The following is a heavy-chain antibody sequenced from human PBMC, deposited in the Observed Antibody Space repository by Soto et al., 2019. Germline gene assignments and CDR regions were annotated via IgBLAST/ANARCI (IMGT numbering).Heavy chain of an antibody. D-gene: IGHD1-7*01. CDR3: ATPHNWNYVGAFDI. J-gene: IGHJ3*02. V-gene: IGHV1-24*01. CDR2: FDPEDGET. CDR1: GYTLAELS. Sequence: ASVKVSCKVSGYTLAELSMQWVRQAPGKGLEWMGGFDPEDGETIYAQKFQGRVTMTEDTSTDTAYMELSSLRSEDTAVYYCATPHNWNYVGAFDIWGQGTMVTVSS.